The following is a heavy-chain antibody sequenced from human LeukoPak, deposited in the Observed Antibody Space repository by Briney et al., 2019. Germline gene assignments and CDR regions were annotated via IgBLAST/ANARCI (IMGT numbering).Heavy chain of an antibody. Sequence: GGSLRLSCRGSGFTFSYYAMHWVRQAPGKGLEWVSGISWNSGSIGYADSVKGRFTISRDNAKNSLYLQMNSLRAEDTALYYCAKVRGYYSYYFDYWGQGTLVTVSS. V-gene: IGHV3-9*01. J-gene: IGHJ4*02. CDR1: GFTFSYYA. CDR3: AKVRGYYSYYFDY. D-gene: IGHD3-22*01. CDR2: ISWNSGSI.